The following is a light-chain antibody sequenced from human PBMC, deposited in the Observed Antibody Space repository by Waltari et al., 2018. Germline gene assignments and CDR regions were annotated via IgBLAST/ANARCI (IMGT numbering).Light chain of an antibody. CDR2: EAS. Sequence: EIVLTQSPATLSLSPGERATLSCRASQSVSSYLAWYQQKPGQGPRLLIHEASNRATGIPARFSGSGSGTDFTLTISSLEPEDFAVYYCQQRNAWPLTFGGGTKVELK. J-gene: IGKJ4*01. CDR1: QSVSSY. V-gene: IGKV3-11*01. CDR3: QQRNAWPLT.